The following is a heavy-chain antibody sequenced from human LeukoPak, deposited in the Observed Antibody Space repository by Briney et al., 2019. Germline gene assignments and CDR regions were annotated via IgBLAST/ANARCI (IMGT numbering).Heavy chain of an antibody. D-gene: IGHD2-2*01. Sequence: SETLSLTCAVYGGSFSGYYWSWVRQPPGEGLEWIGEINHSGGTNCNPSLKSRVTFSVDTSKNQFSLKLSSVTAADTAVYYCARGGKYCSSTTCYVAYWGQGALVTVSS. CDR2: INHSGGT. CDR3: ARGGKYCSSTTCYVAY. V-gene: IGHV4-34*01. CDR1: GGSFSGYY. J-gene: IGHJ4*02.